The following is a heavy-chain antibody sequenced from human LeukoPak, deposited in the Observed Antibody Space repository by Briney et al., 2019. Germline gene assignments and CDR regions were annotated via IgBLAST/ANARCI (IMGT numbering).Heavy chain of an antibody. J-gene: IGHJ6*03. Sequence: SETLSLTCTVSGGSISSYYWCWIRQPPGKGLEWIGYIYYSGSTNYNPSLKSRVTISVDTSKNQFSLKLSSVTAADTAVYYCASANCGGDCYYYYYYYMDVWGKGTTVTVSS. CDR1: GGSISSYY. V-gene: IGHV4-59*01. CDR3: ASANCGGDCYYYYYYYMDV. D-gene: IGHD2-21*01. CDR2: IYYSGST.